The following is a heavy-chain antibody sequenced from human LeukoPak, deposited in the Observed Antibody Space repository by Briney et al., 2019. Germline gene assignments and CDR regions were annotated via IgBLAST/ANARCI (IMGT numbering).Heavy chain of an antibody. J-gene: IGHJ4*02. V-gene: IGHV4-31*03. CDR2: IYHSEAT. CDR3: ARVQGSAFDY. Sequence: PSETLSLTCTVSGDSISSGGNYWSWMRQHSGKGLEGIGHIYHSEATYYHPSLKSRLSISADTSKNQFSMKLRSVTAADTAVYYCARVQGSAFDYWGQGTPVTVSS. CDR1: GDSISSGGNY.